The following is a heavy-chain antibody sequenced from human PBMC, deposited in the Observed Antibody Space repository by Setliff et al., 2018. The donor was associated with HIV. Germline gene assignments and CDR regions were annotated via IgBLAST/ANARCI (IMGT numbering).Heavy chain of an antibody. J-gene: IGHJ5*02. CDR2: IDSSGTT. Sequence: SETLSLTCTISGASFGVYRWSWIRQSAGRGLEWIGRIDSSGTTDYKPSLKGRVAISVDTSRNQFSLRVTSVTAADTAVYFCARDRHSSGLGSYGPWGPGILVTVSS. V-gene: IGHV4-4*07. CDR3: ARDRHSSGLGSYGP. D-gene: IGHD3-10*01. CDR1: GASFGVYR.